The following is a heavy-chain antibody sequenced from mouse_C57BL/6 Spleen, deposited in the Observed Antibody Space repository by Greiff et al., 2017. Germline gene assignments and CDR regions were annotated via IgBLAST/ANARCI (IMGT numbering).Heavy chain of an antibody. V-gene: IGHV1-81*01. J-gene: IGHJ2*01. Sequence: QVQLQQSGAELARPGASVKLSCKASGYTFTSYGISWVKQRTGQGLEWIGEIYPRSGNTYYNEKFKGKATLTADKSSSTAYMELRSLTSADSAVYFCALRNSTAVVANDYWGQGTTLTVSS. CDR2: IYPRSGNT. CDR3: ALRNSTAVVANDY. D-gene: IGHD1-1*01. CDR1: GYTFTSYG.